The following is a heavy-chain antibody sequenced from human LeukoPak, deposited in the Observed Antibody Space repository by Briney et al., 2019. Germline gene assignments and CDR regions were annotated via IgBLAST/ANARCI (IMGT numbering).Heavy chain of an antibody. CDR3: ARAMVRGAQYYYYYMDV. D-gene: IGHD3-10*01. V-gene: IGHV3-30*04. J-gene: IGHJ6*03. CDR1: GFTFRAYA. Sequence: GRSLRLSCAASGFTFRAYAMHWVRQAPGKGLEWLAVISNDGTIQYYADSVKGRFTISRDNSRNIMNLQTDSLRPEDTALYYCARAMVRGAQYYYYYMDVWGKGTTVTVSS. CDR2: ISNDGTIQ.